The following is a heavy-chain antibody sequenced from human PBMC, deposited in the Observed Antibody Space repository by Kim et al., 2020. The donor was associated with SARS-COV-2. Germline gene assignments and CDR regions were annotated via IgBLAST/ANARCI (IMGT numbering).Heavy chain of an antibody. CDR3: ARGANWYRY. J-gene: IGHJ4*02. Sequence: GNPGYPQKFQGRITMTRNTSISTAYMELSSLRSEDTAVYFCARGANWYRYWGQGTLVTVSS. V-gene: IGHV1-8*01. CDR2: GNP. D-gene: IGHD1-1*01.